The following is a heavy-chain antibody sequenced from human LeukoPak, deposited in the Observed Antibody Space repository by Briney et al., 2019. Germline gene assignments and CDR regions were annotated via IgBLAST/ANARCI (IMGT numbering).Heavy chain of an antibody. Sequence: GGSLRLSCAASGFTFNSYGIHWVRQAPGKGLEWVAFIRYDGSSKYYVDSVKGRFTISRDNSKNTLYLQMNSLRAEDTAVYFCAKGSGWEASYFYYYMDVWGKGTPVTISS. D-gene: IGHD1-26*01. CDR2: IRYDGSSK. J-gene: IGHJ6*03. V-gene: IGHV3-30*02. CDR1: GFTFNSYG. CDR3: AKGSGWEASYFYYYMDV.